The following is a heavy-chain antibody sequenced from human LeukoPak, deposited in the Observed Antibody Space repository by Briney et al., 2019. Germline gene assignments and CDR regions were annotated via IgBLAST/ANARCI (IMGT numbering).Heavy chain of an antibody. CDR1: GGSFSGYY. CDR2: INHSGST. D-gene: IGHD3-3*01. CDR3: ARGGTIFGVVIGDWFDP. V-gene: IGHV4-34*01. J-gene: IGHJ5*02. Sequence: SETLSLTCAVYGGSFSGYYWSWLRQPPGKGLEWIGEINHSGSTNYNPSLKSRVTISVDTSKNQFSLKLSSVTAADTAVYYCARGGTIFGVVIGDWFDPWGQGTLVTVSS.